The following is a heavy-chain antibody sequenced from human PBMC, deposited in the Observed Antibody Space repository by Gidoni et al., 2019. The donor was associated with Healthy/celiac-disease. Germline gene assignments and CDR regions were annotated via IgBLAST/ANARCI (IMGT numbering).Heavy chain of an antibody. CDR3: ARESAGDRDYVWGSYRVYYFDY. Sequence: QVQLVQSGAEVKKPGSSVKVSCKASGGTFSSYAISWVRQAPGQGLEWMGGIIPIFGTANYAQKFQGRVTITADESTSTAYMELSSLRSEDTAVYYCARESAGDRDYVWGSYRVYYFDYWGQGTLVTVSS. CDR1: GGTFSSYA. J-gene: IGHJ4*02. D-gene: IGHD3-16*02. V-gene: IGHV1-69*01. CDR2: IIPIFGTA.